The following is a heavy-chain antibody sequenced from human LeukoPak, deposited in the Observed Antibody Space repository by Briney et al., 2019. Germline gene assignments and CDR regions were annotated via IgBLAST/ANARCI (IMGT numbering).Heavy chain of an antibody. CDR1: GGAISSYY. CDR3: ATLTGGDDAFDI. Sequence: SETLSLTCTVSGGAISSYYWSWIRQPPGKGLEWIGYIFYTGSTNYNPSLKSRVTISVLTSKNRFSLKLSSVTAADTAVYYCATLTGGDDAFDIWGQGTMVTVSS. CDR2: IFYTGST. J-gene: IGHJ3*02. D-gene: IGHD4-23*01. V-gene: IGHV4-59*01.